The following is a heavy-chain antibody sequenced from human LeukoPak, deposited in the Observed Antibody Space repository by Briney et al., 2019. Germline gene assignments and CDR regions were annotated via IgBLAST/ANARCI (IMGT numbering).Heavy chain of an antibody. CDR1: GFTFSSYA. D-gene: IGHD4-11*01. Sequence: GGSLRLSCAASGFTFSSYAMSWVRQAPGKGLEWVSAISGSGGSTYYADSAKGRFTISRDNSKNTLYLQMNSLRAEDTAVYYCARDDYSNPDYWGQGTLVTVSS. CDR3: ARDDYSNPDY. V-gene: IGHV3-23*01. J-gene: IGHJ4*02. CDR2: ISGSGGST.